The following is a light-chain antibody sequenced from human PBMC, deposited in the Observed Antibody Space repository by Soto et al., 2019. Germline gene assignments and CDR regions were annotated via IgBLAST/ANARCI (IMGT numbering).Light chain of an antibody. CDR1: QSISSSY. CDR3: QQYGTSLLT. V-gene: IGKV3-20*01. J-gene: IGKJ4*01. CDR2: GAS. Sequence: EIVLTQSPGTLSSSPGERATLSCRASQSISSSYLGWYQQKPGQAPRLLIYGASSRATGVPDRFSGSGSGTDFTLTISSLEPEDFAVYYCQQYGTSLLTFGGGTKVEIK.